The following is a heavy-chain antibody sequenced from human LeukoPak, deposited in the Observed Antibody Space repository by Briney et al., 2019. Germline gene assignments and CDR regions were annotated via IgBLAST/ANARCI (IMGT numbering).Heavy chain of an antibody. J-gene: IGHJ5*02. CDR2: IYYSGST. CDR1: GGSVSSGRYY. D-gene: IGHD3-9*01. Sequence: PSETLSLTCTVSGGSVSSGRYYWSWIRQPPGKGLEWIGYIYYSGSTNYNPSLKSRVTISVDTSKNQFSLKLSSVTAADTAVYYCAREGYDILTGYYRAYNWFDPRGQGTLVTVSS. V-gene: IGHV4-61*01. CDR3: AREGYDILTGYYRAYNWFDP.